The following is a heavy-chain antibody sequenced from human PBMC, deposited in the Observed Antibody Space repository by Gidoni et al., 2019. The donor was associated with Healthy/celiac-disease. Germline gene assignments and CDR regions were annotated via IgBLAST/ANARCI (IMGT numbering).Heavy chain of an antibody. V-gene: IGHV4-39*01. CDR3: ARHPQTQQQLVPTYYYGMDV. Sequence: QLQLQESGPGLVKPSETLSLTCTVSGGSISSSSYYWGWIRQPPGKGLEWIGSIYYRGSTYYNPSLKSRVTISVDTSKNQFSLKLSSVTAADTAVYYCARHPQTQQQLVPTYYYGMDVWGQGTTVTVSS. CDR2: IYYRGST. CDR1: GGSISSSSYY. J-gene: IGHJ6*02. D-gene: IGHD6-13*01.